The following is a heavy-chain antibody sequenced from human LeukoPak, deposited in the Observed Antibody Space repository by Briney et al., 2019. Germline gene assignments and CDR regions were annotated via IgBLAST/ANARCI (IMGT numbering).Heavy chain of an antibody. V-gene: IGHV3-7*05. D-gene: IGHD1-1*01. CDR1: GFTFSNYW. J-gene: IGHJ4*02. CDR2: IKPDASET. CDR3: TRSGIHVFHDY. Sequence: PGGSLRLSCAASGFTFSNYWMSWVRQAPGKGLEGVASIKPDASETYIVDSVRGRFTISRDNAQNSLYLQMNSLRAEDTAVYYCTRSGIHVFHDYWGQGTLVTVSS.